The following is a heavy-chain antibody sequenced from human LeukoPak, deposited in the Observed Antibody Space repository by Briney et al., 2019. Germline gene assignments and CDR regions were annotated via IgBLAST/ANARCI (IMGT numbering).Heavy chain of an antibody. V-gene: IGHV3-21*01. Sequence: GGSLRLSCAASGFTFSSYSMNWVRQAPGKGLEWVSSISSSSSYIYYADSVKGRFAISRDNAKNSLYLQMNSLRAEDTAVYYCARDTRGYSYGYFDYWGQGTLVTVSS. CDR1: GFTFSSYS. CDR2: ISSSSSYI. J-gene: IGHJ4*02. D-gene: IGHD5-18*01. CDR3: ARDTRGYSYGYFDY.